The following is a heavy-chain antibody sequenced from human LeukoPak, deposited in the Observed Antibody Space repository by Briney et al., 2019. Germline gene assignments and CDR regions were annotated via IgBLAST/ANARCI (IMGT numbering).Heavy chain of an antibody. CDR2: ISGSKGNT. D-gene: IGHD2-2*01. J-gene: IGHJ4*02. V-gene: IGHV1-18*01. CDR1: GYTFTTDG. CDR3: ARVQSAAMGRYYFDY. Sequence: ASVTVSFTSAGYTFTTDGIGWGREGPGQGEGWVGGISGSKGNTKYAQKLQDRVTITTATSTSTAYMELRSLRSDDTAVYYCARVQSAAMGRYYFDYWGQGTLVTVSS.